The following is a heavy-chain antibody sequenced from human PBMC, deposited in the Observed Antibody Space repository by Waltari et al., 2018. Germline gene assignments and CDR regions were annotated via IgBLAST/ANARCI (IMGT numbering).Heavy chain of an antibody. CDR2: IKHRGST. CDR1: GGSFSGYY. Sequence: QVQLQQWGAGLLKPSETLSLTCAVYGGSFSGYYWSWIRQPPGKGLEWIGEIKHRGSTNYNPSLKSRVTISVDTSKNQFSLKLSSVTAADTAVYYCARGPRGYGPYPFDYWGQGTLVTVSS. CDR3: ARGPRGYGPYPFDY. J-gene: IGHJ4*02. D-gene: IGHD2-15*01. V-gene: IGHV4-34*01.